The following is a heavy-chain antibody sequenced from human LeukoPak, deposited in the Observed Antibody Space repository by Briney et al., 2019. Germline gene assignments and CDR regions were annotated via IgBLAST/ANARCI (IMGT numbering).Heavy chain of an antibody. V-gene: IGHV1-2*06. CDR3: ARVGFTTSWSNFDY. Sequence: ASVKVSCKAAGYNFPAYFVHWVRQAPGQGLEWMGRINPNGGDTNYAQKFQGRVTMASDTSISTAYMELSSLIPDDTAVYYCARVGFTTSWSNFDYWGQGTPVTVSS. CDR2: INPNGGDT. CDR1: GYNFPAYF. D-gene: IGHD2-2*01. J-gene: IGHJ4*02.